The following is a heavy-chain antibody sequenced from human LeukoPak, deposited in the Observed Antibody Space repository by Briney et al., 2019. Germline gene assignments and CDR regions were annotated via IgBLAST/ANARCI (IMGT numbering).Heavy chain of an antibody. CDR3: ARGGGYTNFDY. CDR1: GYTFTSYG. J-gene: IGHJ4*02. Sequence: SVKVSCKASGYTFTSYGISWVRQAPGQGLEWMGWIIPIFGTANYAQKFQGRVTITADESTSTAYMELSSLRSDDTAVYYCARGGGYTNFDYWGQGTLVTVSS. V-gene: IGHV1-69*13. CDR2: IIPIFGTA. D-gene: IGHD3-22*01.